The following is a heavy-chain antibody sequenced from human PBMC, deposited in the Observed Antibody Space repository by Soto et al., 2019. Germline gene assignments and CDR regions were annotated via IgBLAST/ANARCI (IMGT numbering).Heavy chain of an antibody. CDR3: ARDPLGLVVRGVMADY. CDR2: ISAYNGNT. CDR1: GYTFTSYG. Sequence: QVQLVQSGAVVKKPGASVKVSCKASGYTFTSYGISWVRQAPGQGLEWMGWISAYNGNTNYAQKLQGRVTMTTDTSTSTAYMELRSLRSDDTAVYYCARDPLGLVVRGVMADYWGQGTLVTVSS. D-gene: IGHD3-10*01. V-gene: IGHV1-18*01. J-gene: IGHJ4*02.